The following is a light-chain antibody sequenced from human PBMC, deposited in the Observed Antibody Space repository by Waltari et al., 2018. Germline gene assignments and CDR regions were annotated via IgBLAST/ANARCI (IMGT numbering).Light chain of an antibody. Sequence: DIVMTQSPDSLAGSLGERATINCKSSQSVLYSSNNKNYLAWFQQKPGQPPKRLISWASTRESGVPDRFSGSGSGTDFTLTISSLQAEDVAVYYCHQYRSTPLTFGGGTKVEIK. V-gene: IGKV4-1*01. J-gene: IGKJ4*01. CDR1: QSVLYSSNNKNY. CDR3: HQYRSTPLT. CDR2: WAS.